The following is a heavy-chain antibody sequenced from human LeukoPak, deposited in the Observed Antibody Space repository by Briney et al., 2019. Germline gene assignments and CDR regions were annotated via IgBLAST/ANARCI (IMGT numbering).Heavy chain of an antibody. V-gene: IGHV4-61*01. J-gene: IGHJ5*02. CDR2: VYYSGST. Sequence: SETLSLTCTVSGGSVSSGSYYWSWIRQPPGKGLEWIGYVYYSGSTNYNPSLKSRVTISVDTSKNQFSLKLSSVTAADTAVYYCAALTYNYNSYWFDPWGQGTLVTVSS. CDR1: GGSVSSGSYY. CDR3: AALTYNYNSYWFDP. D-gene: IGHD5-24*01.